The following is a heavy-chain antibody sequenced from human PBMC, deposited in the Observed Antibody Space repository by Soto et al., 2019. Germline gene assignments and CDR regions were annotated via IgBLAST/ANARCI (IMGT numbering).Heavy chain of an antibody. CDR2: IDYGGTI. D-gene: IGHD3-3*01. Sequence: QLQLQESGPGLVKPSETLSLTCNASGASISSSPYAWGWIRQSAGKGLEWIGTIDYGGTIYYNPSLKSQITISIDTSKNQISLRLSSVTAADTAVYYCARHVHNQGYEYYFASWGQGTLVTVSS. CDR1: GASISSSPYA. J-gene: IGHJ4*02. V-gene: IGHV4-39*01. CDR3: ARHVHNQGYEYYFAS.